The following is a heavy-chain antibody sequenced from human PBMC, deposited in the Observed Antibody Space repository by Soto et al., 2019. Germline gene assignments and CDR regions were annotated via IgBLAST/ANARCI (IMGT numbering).Heavy chain of an antibody. CDR2: ISGSGGST. CDR3: AKDIQLWLRPNFDY. Sequence: GGSLRLSCAASGFTFSSYAMSWVRQAPGKGLEWVSAISGSGGSTYYADSAKGRFTISRDNSKNTLYLQMNSLRAEDTAVYYCAKDIQLWLRPNFDYWGQGTLVTVSS. J-gene: IGHJ4*02. CDR1: GFTFSSYA. V-gene: IGHV3-23*01. D-gene: IGHD5-18*01.